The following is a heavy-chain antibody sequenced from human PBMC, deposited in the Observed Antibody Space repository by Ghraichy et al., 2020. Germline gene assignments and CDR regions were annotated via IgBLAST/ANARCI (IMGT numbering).Heavy chain of an antibody. CDR2: ISGSGGST. D-gene: IGHD1-26*01. V-gene: IGHV3-23*01. J-gene: IGHJ3*02. CDR1: GFTFSSYA. Sequence: GESLNISCAASGFTFSSYAMSWVRQAPGKGLEWVSAISGSGGSTYYADSVKGRFTISRDNSKNTLFLQMNSLRAEDTAVYYCAKLGWDLQERDAFDIWGQGTMVTVSS. CDR3: AKLGWDLQERDAFDI.